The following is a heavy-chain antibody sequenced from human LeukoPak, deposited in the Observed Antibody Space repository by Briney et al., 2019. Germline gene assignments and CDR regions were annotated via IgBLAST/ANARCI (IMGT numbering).Heavy chain of an antibody. CDR2: INPNSGGT. CDR3: AREVVSGSRILKY. J-gene: IGHJ4*02. V-gene: IGHV1-2*02. CDR1: GYTFTGYY. Sequence: ASVKVSCKASGYTFTGYYMHWVRQAPGQGLEWMEWINPNSGGTNYAQKFQGRVTMTRDTSISTAYMELSRLRSDDTAVYYCAREVVSGSRILKYWGQGTLVTVSS. D-gene: IGHD1-26*01.